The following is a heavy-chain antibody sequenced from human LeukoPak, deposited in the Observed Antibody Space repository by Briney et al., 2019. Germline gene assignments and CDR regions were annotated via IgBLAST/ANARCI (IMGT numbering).Heavy chain of an antibody. Sequence: PSETLSLTCAVSGGSISSSNWWSWVRQPPGKGLEWIGEIYHSGSTNYDPSLKSRVTISVDKSKNQFSLKLSSVTAADTAVYYCASLYGSGSYYKIDYWGQGTLVTVSS. CDR1: GGSISSSNW. J-gene: IGHJ4*02. V-gene: IGHV4-4*02. D-gene: IGHD3-10*01. CDR2: IYHSGST. CDR3: ASLYGSGSYYKIDY.